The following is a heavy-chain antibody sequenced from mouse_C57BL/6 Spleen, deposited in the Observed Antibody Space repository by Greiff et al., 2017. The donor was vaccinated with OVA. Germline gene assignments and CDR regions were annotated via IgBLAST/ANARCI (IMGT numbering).Heavy chain of an antibody. CDR2: INPSSGYT. CDR1: GYTFTSYT. Sequence: VQLVESGAELARPGASVKMSCKASGYTFTSYTMHWVKQRPGQGLEWIGYINPSSGYTKYNQKFKDKATLTADKSSSTAYMQLSSLTSEDSAVYYCASASLITTVVATSDYYAMDYWGQGTSVTVSS. J-gene: IGHJ4*01. CDR3: ASASLITTVVATSDYYAMDY. V-gene: IGHV1-4*01. D-gene: IGHD1-1*01.